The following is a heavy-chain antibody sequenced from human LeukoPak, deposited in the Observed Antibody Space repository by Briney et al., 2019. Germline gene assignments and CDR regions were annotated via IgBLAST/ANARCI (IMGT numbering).Heavy chain of an antibody. CDR2: ISGNSNDM. CDR1: GFILSNYN. D-gene: IGHD4/OR15-4a*01. J-gene: IGHJ5*02. CDR3: VRTPNGANFPNWFDP. Sequence: PGGSLRLSCAASGFILSNYNMNWVRRAPGKGLEWVSSISGNSNDMNYADSVKGRFTISRDNTRNSLYLQMNSLRAEDTAIYYCVRTPNGANFPNWFDPWGQGTLVTVSS. V-gene: IGHV3-21*01.